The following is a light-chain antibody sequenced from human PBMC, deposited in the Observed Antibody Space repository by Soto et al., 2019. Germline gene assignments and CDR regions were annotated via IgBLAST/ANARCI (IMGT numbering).Light chain of an antibody. Sequence: DIVMTQSPDSLAVSLGERATINCKSSESVLYSSNNKNYLAWYQQKPGQPPKMLIYWASTRESGVPDRFSGSGSGTDFTLTISSLQAEDVAAYYCQQHYSTPPAFGQGTKLEIK. V-gene: IGKV4-1*01. CDR2: WAS. J-gene: IGKJ2*01. CDR3: QQHYSTPPA. CDR1: ESVLYSSNNKNY.